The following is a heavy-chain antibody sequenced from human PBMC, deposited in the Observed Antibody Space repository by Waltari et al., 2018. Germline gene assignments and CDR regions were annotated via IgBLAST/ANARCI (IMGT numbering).Heavy chain of an antibody. CDR2: IYYSGST. D-gene: IGHD2-2*02. J-gene: IGHJ6*03. V-gene: IGHV4-39*07. CDR3: ARDRAPPDCSSTSCYTGIGNYYMDV. Sequence: QLQLQESGPGLVKPSETLSLTCTVSGGSISSSSYYWGWIRQPPGKGLEWIGSIYYSGSTYYNPSLKSRGTISVDTSKNQFSRKLSSGTAADTAVHYCARDRAPPDCSSTSCYTGIGNYYMDVWGKGTTVTISS. CDR1: GGSISSSSYY.